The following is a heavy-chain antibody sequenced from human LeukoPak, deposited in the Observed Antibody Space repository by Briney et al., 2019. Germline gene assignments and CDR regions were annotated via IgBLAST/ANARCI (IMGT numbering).Heavy chain of an antibody. D-gene: IGHD6-19*01. CDR1: GFTFNYAW. Sequence: PGGSLRLSCAASGFTFNYAWMNWVRQAPGKGLEWVGRIKSKTDGETVDYAAPVKDRFTIPRDDSKNTLYLQMNNLKTEDTAVYYCTTGQPLIAVADWGQGTLVTVSS. J-gene: IGHJ4*02. CDR3: TTGQPLIAVAD. V-gene: IGHV3-15*07. CDR2: IKSKTDGETV.